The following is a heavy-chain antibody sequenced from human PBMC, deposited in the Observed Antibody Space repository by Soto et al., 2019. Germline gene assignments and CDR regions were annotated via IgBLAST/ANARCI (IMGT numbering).Heavy chain of an antibody. CDR2: ISGSGGST. Sequence: QPGGSLRLSCAASGFTLSSYAMSWVRQAPGKGLEWVSAISGSGGSTYYADSVKGRFTISRDNSKNTLYLQMNSLRAEDTAVYYCAKGGVDGEIVVVKGLHGMDVWGQGTTVTVSS. D-gene: IGHD3-22*01. CDR1: GFTLSSYA. J-gene: IGHJ6*02. CDR3: AKGGVDGEIVVVKGLHGMDV. V-gene: IGHV3-23*01.